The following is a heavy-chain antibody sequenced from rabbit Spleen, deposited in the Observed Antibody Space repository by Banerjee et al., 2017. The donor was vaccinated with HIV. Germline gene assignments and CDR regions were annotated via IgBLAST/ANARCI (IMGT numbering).Heavy chain of an antibody. J-gene: IGHJ4*01. CDR3: ARGGEGGYGYLDL. V-gene: IGHV1S45*01. CDR1: GFSFSGGYV. CDR2: IYGGSGGGS. D-gene: IGHD5-1*01. Sequence: QEQLVESGGDLVKPEGSLTLTCTASGFSFSGGYVMCWVRRAPGKGLEWIACIYGGSGGGSKYASWAKGRFTISKTSSTTVTLQMTSLTVADTATYFCARGGEGGYGYLDLWGPGTLVTVS.